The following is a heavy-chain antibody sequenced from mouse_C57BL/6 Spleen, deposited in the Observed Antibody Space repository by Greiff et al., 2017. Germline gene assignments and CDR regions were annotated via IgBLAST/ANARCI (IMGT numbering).Heavy chain of an antibody. Sequence: EVKLVESGGGLVKPGGSLKLSCAASGFTFSSYTMSWVRQTPEKRLEWVATISGGGGNTYYPDSVKGRFTISRDNAKNTLYLQMSSLRSEDTALYYCARHGNWDYFDYWGQGTTLTVSS. D-gene: IGHD4-1*01. CDR2: ISGGGGNT. CDR3: ARHGNWDYFDY. J-gene: IGHJ2*01. CDR1: GFTFSSYT. V-gene: IGHV5-9*01.